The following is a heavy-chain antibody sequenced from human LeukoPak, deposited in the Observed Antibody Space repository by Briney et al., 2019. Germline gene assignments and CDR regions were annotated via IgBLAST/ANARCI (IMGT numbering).Heavy chain of an antibody. CDR1: GFTFSSYG. Sequence: GGSLRLSCAASGFTFSSYGMHWVRQAPGKGLERVAVICYDGSNKYYADSVKGRFTISRDNSKNTLYLQMNSLRAEDTAVYYCARDPFSRERYYGSFFDYWGQGTLVTVSS. J-gene: IGHJ4*02. D-gene: IGHD3-10*01. V-gene: IGHV3-33*01. CDR2: ICYDGSNK. CDR3: ARDPFSRERYYGSFFDY.